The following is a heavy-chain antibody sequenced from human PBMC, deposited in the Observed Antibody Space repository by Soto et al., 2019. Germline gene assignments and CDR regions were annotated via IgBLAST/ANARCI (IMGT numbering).Heavy chain of an antibody. V-gene: IGHV3-7*03. J-gene: IGHJ6*02. D-gene: IGHD2-2*01. CDR1: GFNFNTYW. CDR2: IKQDGSEK. Sequence: GGSLRLSCAASGFNFNTYWMGWVRQAPGKGLEWVANIKQDGSEKYYGDSVRGRFTISRDNANNSLYLHMDSVRAEDTAMNFCARDRNVVLSAVIPYVDLWGQGTTVTVSS. CDR3: ARDRNVVLSAVIPYVDL.